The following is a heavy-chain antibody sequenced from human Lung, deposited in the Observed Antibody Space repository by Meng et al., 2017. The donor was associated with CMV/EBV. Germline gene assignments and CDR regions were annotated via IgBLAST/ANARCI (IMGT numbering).Heavy chain of an antibody. CDR2: INSDGSST. Sequence: SCSASGFTFSSHWMHWVRQAPGKGLVWVSRINSDGSSTSYADSVKGRFTISRDNAKNTLYLQMNSLGAEDTAVYYCARPAHDYSTSFDDWGQGPLVTVSS. V-gene: IGHV3-74*01. D-gene: IGHD4-11*01. CDR1: GFTFSSHW. J-gene: IGHJ4*02. CDR3: ARPAHDYSTSFDD.